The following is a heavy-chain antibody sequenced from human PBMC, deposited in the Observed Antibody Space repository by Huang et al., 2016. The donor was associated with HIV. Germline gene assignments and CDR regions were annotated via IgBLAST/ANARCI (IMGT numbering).Heavy chain of an antibody. J-gene: IGHJ4*02. CDR3: STGSGSYLDF. V-gene: IGHV3-30*02. D-gene: IGHD1-26*01. CDR2: IRFDASHQ. Sequence: QVLLVESGGTVVQPGGSLRLSCAASGSTFSRYSMNWVRQAPCKGLGWVALIRFDASHQYYADSVKDRFTISRDDSKSTVFLQMDGMGVEDTAVYFCSTGSGSYLDFWGPGTLVTVSS. CDR1: GSTFSRYS.